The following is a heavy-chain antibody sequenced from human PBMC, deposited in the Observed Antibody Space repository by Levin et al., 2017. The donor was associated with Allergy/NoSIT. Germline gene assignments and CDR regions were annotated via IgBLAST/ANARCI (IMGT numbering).Heavy chain of an antibody. D-gene: IGHD6-13*01. V-gene: IGHV5-10-1*01. J-gene: IGHJ4*02. CDR2: IDPSDSYT. Sequence: GESLKISCKGSGYSFTSYWISWVRQMPGKGLEWMGRIDPSDSYTNYSPSFQGHVTISADKSISTAYLQWSSLKASDTAMYYCARHAAGSSWTDYWGQGTLVTVSS. CDR1: GYSFTSYW. CDR3: ARHAAGSSWTDY.